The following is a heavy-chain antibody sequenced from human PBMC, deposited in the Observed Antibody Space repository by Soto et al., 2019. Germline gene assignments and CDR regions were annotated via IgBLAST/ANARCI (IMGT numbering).Heavy chain of an antibody. J-gene: IGHJ6*02. CDR2: IYPGDSDT. Sequence: PGESLKISCKGSGYSFTSYWIGWVRQMPWKGLEWMGIIYPGDSDTRYSPSFQGQVTISADKSISTAYLQWSSLKASDTAMYYCARITSGKQYYYYYGMDVWGQGTTVTVSS. CDR3: ARITSGKQYYYYYGMDV. CDR1: GYSFTSYW. V-gene: IGHV5-51*01. D-gene: IGHD1-1*01.